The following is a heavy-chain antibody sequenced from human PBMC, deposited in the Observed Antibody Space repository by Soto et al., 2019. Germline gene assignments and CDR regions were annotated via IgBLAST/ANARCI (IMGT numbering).Heavy chain of an antibody. CDR2: MNPKSANT. CDR1: RYTFISYD. D-gene: IGHD4-4*01. CDR3: ARSPSWETTVTPYYFDY. J-gene: IGHJ4*02. Sequence: QVQLVQSGAEVKKPGASVKVSCKASRYTFISYDINWVRQATGQGLEWMGWMNPKSANTGYAQNFQGRVNMTRNTSIRTAYMELSSLRSEDTAVYYCARSPSWETTVTPYYFDYWGQGTLVTVSS. V-gene: IGHV1-8*01.